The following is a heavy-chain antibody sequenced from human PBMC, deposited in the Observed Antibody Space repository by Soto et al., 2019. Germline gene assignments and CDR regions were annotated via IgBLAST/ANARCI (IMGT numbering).Heavy chain of an antibody. D-gene: IGHD3-16*02. Sequence: ASVKVSCKSSGYTFTSYGVSWVRQAPGQGLEWLGWISVYTGNTKQAQKFQDRVTLTTEASTSTAYLELRSLRSDATAVYYCARYRCTADKCYKHRFDVWGQGTTVTVSS. J-gene: IGHJ6*02. CDR2: ISVYTGNT. CDR3: ARYRCTADKCYKHRFDV. CDR1: GYTFTSYG. V-gene: IGHV1-18*04.